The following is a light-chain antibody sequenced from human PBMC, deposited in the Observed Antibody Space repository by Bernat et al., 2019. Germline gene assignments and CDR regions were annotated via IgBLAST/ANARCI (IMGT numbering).Light chain of an antibody. CDR2: TVS. Sequence: DIVMTQTPVSLPVTPGEPASISCRSSQSLFDSDDGNIHLDWYLQRPGQSPHLLIYTVSHRAAGVPARFSASGSDTEFTLKISSVEAEDIGIYYCMQRLEFPLTVGQGTKLDIK. J-gene: IGKJ2*01. CDR3: MQRLEFPLT. V-gene: IGKV2-40*01. CDR1: QSLFDSDDGNIH.